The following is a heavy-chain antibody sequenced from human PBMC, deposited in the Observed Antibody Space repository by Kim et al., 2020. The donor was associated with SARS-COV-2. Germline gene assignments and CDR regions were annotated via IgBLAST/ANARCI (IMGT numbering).Heavy chain of an antibody. J-gene: IGHJ3*01. CDR2: ISTNGGST. V-gene: IGHV3-64D*06. CDR1: GFTFRNFA. Sequence: GGSLRLSCSTSGFTFRNFAMNWVRQAPGKGLEYVSAISTNGGSTYYADSVRDRFTISRDNSRDTMYLQMSSLRPDDTGVYYCVRRYDYWSGDYRLNDGFDVWGQGKMVTVSS. D-gene: IGHD3-3*01. CDR3: VRRYDYWSGDYRLNDGFDV.